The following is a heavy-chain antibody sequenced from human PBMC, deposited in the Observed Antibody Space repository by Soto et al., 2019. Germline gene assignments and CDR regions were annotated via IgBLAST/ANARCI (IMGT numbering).Heavy chain of an antibody. D-gene: IGHD1-26*01. Sequence: QVQLVQSGAELKKPGASVNISCQASGFTFSDTLINWVRQGPGQRLEWMGWINPANGNTRYSESFQGRVTTSSLSSASTAYVALRDLTADDTAVYYSALDIVSVGPRANDAFDVWGQGKMITVSS. V-gene: IGHV1-3*01. CDR3: ALDIVSVGPRANDAFDV. CDR2: INPANGNT. CDR1: GFTFSDTL. J-gene: IGHJ3*01.